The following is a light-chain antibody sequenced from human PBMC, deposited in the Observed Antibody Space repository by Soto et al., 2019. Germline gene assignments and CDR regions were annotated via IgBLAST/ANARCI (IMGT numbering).Light chain of an antibody. Sequence: QSARTPPPSAAGSPGQPVTISCTGTSSDVGAYKYVSWYQQYPGKAPKLMIYEVTKRTSGVPDRFSGAKSGNTASLTVSGIQAEDEADYYSTSYVGNDIWVFGGGTKLTVL. V-gene: IGLV2-8*01. CDR1: SSDVGAYKY. CDR3: TSYVGNDIWV. J-gene: IGLJ3*02. CDR2: EVT.